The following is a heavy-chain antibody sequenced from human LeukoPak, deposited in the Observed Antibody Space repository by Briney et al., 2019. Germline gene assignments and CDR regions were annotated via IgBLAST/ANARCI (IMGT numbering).Heavy chain of an antibody. Sequence: GESLKISCKGSGYSFTNYWIGWVRQMPGKGLEWMGIIYPGDSDTRYSPSFEGQVTISADKSISTAFLQWSSLKASDTAIYYCASPAKTITVAGNPPWPDAFDSWGQGTKVTVSS. J-gene: IGHJ3*02. CDR1: GYSFTNYW. V-gene: IGHV5-51*01. CDR2: IYPGDSDT. D-gene: IGHD6-19*01. CDR3: ASPAKTITVAGNPPWPDAFDS.